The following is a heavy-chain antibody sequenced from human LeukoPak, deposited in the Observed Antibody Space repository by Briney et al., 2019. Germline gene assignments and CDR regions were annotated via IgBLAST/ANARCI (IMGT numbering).Heavy chain of an antibody. J-gene: IGHJ4*02. CDR3: AEGRDYGDYQLDY. Sequence: GGSLRLSCAASGFTFSSYSMNWVRQAPGKGLEWVSYISSSSSTIYYADSVKGRFTISRDNAKNSLYLQMNSLRAEDTAVYYCAEGRDYGDYQLDYWGQGTLVTVSS. CDR2: ISSSSSTI. V-gene: IGHV3-48*01. CDR1: GFTFSSYS. D-gene: IGHD4-17*01.